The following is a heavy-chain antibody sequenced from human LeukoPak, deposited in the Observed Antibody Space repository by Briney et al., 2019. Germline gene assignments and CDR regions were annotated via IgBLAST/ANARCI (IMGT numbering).Heavy chain of an antibody. CDR3: AKGYSYGYRTRHFDY. CDR1: GFIVSSNY. V-gene: IGHV3-66*02. Sequence: GGSLRLSCALSGFIVSSNYMSWVRQAPGKGLEWVSVIYSGGGTNYADSVKGRFTISRDNSKNTLYLQMNSLRAEDTAVYYCAKGYSYGYRTRHFDYWGQGTLVTVSS. CDR2: IYSGGGT. J-gene: IGHJ4*02. D-gene: IGHD5-18*01.